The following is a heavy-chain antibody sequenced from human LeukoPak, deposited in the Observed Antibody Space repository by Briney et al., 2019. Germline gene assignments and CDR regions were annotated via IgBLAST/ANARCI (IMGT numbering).Heavy chain of an antibody. J-gene: IGHJ6*03. V-gene: IGHV1-69*01. CDR1: GGTFSSYA. CDR3: ARHSKMTTVTTGVYYYYYYMDV. D-gene: IGHD4-17*01. CDR2: IIPIFGTA. Sequence: SVKVSCKASGGTFSSYAISWVRQAPGQGLEWMGGIIPIFGTANYAQKFQGRITITADESTSTAYMELSSLRSEDTAVYYCARHSKMTTVTTGVYYYYYYMDVWGKGTTVTISS.